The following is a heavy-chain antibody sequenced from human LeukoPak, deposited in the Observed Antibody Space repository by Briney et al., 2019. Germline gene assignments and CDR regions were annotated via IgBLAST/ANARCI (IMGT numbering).Heavy chain of an antibody. D-gene: IGHD3-3*01. J-gene: IGHJ4*02. Sequence: ASVKVSCKASGYTFTSYGISWVRQASGQGLEWVGWVSAYNGNTKYAQKLQGRVTMTTDTSTSTAYMELRSLRSDDTAVYYCARDAGFLEWLLLDYWGQGTLVTVSS. CDR2: VSAYNGNT. CDR3: ARDAGFLEWLLLDY. V-gene: IGHV1-18*01. CDR1: GYTFTSYG.